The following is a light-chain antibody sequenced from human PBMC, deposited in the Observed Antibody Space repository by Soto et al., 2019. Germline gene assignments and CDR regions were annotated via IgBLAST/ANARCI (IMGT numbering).Light chain of an antibody. CDR2: DVT. Sequence: QSALTQPRSVSGSPGQSVTISCTGTSSDVGGYNYVSWYRQHPGKAPELMIYDVTKRPSGVPDRFSGSKSGNTASLTISGLQAGDEADYYCRSYAGCYTWVFGGGTKLTVL. CDR3: RSYAGCYTWV. V-gene: IGLV2-11*01. CDR1: SSDVGGYNY. J-gene: IGLJ3*02.